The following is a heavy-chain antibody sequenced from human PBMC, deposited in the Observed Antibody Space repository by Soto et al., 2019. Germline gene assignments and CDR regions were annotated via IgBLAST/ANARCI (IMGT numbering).Heavy chain of an antibody. CDR1: GGSFSGYY. V-gene: IGHV4-34*01. Sequence: QVQLQQWGAGLLKPSETLSLTCAVYGGSFSGYYWSWIRQPPGKGLEWIGEINHSGSTNYNPSLKSRVTISVATSKDQFSLKLSSVTAADTDVYYCARVSPYDFWSGYYPPYYFDYWGQGTLVTVSS. J-gene: IGHJ4*02. D-gene: IGHD3-3*01. CDR3: ARVSPYDFWSGYYPPYYFDY. CDR2: INHSGST.